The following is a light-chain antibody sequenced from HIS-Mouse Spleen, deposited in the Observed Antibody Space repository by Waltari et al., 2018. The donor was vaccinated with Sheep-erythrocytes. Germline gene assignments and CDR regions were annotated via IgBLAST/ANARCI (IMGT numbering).Light chain of an antibody. CDR3: CSYAGSYTVV. CDR2: DVS. Sequence: QSALTQPRSVSGSPGQSVTIPCTGTRSDVGGYNYVPWYQQHPGKAPKLMIYDVSKRPSGVPDRFSGSKSGNTASLTISGLQAEDEADYYCCSYAGSYTVVFGGGTKLTVL. V-gene: IGLV2-11*01. CDR1: RSDVGGYNY. J-gene: IGLJ2*01.